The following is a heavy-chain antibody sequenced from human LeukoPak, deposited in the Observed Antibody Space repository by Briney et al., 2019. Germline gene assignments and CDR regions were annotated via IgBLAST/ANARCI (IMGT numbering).Heavy chain of an antibody. V-gene: IGHV3-53*01. Sequence: GGSLRFSGAASGFTVSSIYMSGARKPPGKGLRWVSVIYSGGSTYHADSLKARFTISRDNYKNTLYLQMNSLRAEDTGVYYCVIEGTSCFDYWGQGTLVTVSS. CDR2: IYSGGST. CDR1: GFTVSSIY. D-gene: IGHD2-2*01. CDR3: VIEGTSCFDY. J-gene: IGHJ4*02.